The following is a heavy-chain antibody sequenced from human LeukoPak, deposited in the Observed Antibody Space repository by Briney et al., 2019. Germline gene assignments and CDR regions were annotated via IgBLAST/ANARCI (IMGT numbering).Heavy chain of an antibody. CDR3: AKDEKSDGVWDIDH. CDR2: IYGSGGGQT. CDR1: GFTFRDYT. V-gene: IGHV3-23*01. Sequence: GSLRLSCAASGFTFRDYTMNWVRQAPGKGLEWVSGIYGSGGGQTFYADSVRGRFIISRDDSRNLVFLHMDRLRVEDTGLYYCAKDEKSDGVWDIDHWGQGTVVTVSS. D-gene: IGHD4-17*01. J-gene: IGHJ4*02.